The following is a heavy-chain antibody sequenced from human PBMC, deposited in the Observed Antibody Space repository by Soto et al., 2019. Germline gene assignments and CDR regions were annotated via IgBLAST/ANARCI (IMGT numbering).Heavy chain of an antibody. CDR1: GGAISSAS. CDR2: IVYTGST. V-gene: IGHV4-59*08. Sequence: PSYTLCLTCTVSGGAISSASCNCILQARGERLEWIGCIVYTGSTNFNPSLESRVAMYLDTSKNQFSLRLSSVTAADTAVYYCARLVQDNGVIKQDNCLAPWGQGSRVT. D-gene: IGHD3-10*01. J-gene: IGHJ5*02. CDR3: ARLVQDNGVIKQDNCLAP.